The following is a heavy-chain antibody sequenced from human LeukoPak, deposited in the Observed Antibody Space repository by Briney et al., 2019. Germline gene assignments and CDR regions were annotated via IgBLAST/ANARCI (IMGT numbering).Heavy chain of an antibody. D-gene: IGHD6-6*01. CDR3: ARSSYSSSSSV. V-gene: IGHV3-7*03. CDR2: INSDGSEG. Sequence: RGSLRLSCAVSGFTFSGFWMSWSRQAPGKGLEWVASINSDGSEGYYADVVKGRFTISRDNAKNSLYLQINSLRAEDTAVYYCARSSYSSSSSVWGQGTMVTVSS. J-gene: IGHJ3*01. CDR1: GFTFSGFW.